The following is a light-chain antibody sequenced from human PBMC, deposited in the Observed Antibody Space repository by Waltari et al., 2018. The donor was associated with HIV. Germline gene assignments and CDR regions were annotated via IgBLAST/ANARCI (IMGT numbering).Light chain of an antibody. CDR3: QSYDSSLSGSV. CDR2: GNS. V-gene: IGLV1-40*01. Sequence: CTGSSSNIGAGYDVHWYQQLPGTAPKLLIYGNSNRPSGVPDRFSGSKSGTSASLAITGLQAEDEADYYCQSYDSSLSGSVFGGGTKLTVL. CDR1: SSNIGAGYD. J-gene: IGLJ3*02.